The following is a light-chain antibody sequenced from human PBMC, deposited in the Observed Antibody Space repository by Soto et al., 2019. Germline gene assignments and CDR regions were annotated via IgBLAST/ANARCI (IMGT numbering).Light chain of an antibody. CDR1: QGISSY. V-gene: IGKV1-9*01. CDR2: PAS. CDR3: QQVNSYPIT. Sequence: DIQLTQSPSFLSASVGDRVTITCRASQGISSYLAWYQQKPGTAPKLLIYPASTLQSGVPSRVSGSGSGTEFTLTISSLQPEDFATYYCQQVNSYPITFCQGTLLEIK. J-gene: IGKJ5*01.